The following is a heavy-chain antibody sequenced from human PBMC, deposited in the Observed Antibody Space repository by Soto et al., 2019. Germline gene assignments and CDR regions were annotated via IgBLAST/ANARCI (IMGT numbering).Heavy chain of an antibody. CDR3: AKDRYGDYEHYDF. J-gene: IGHJ4*02. CDR2: HYSGGST. V-gene: IGHV3-53*01. CDR1: GFSVSSNY. D-gene: IGHD5-12*01. Sequence: GGSLRLSCAISGFSVSSNYLSWVRQAPGKGLEWVSVHYSGGSTYYADSVQGRFTISRDNSKNTLYLQMDSLRAEDTAIYYCAKDRYGDYEHYDFWGQGTLVTVSS.